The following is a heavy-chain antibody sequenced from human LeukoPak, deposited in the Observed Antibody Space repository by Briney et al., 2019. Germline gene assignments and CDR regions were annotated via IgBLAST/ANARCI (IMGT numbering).Heavy chain of an antibody. D-gene: IGHD5-12*01. CDR3: ARGGLRFLPVPSYGMDV. J-gene: IGHJ6*02. CDR1: GYTFTGYY. CDR2: INPNSGGT. V-gene: IGHV1-2*04. Sequence: ASVKVSCKASGYTFTGYYMHWVRQAPGQGLEWMGWINPNSGGTNYAQKFQGWVTVTRDTSISTAYMELSRLRSDDTAVYYCARGGLRFLPVPSYGMDVWGQGTTVTVSS.